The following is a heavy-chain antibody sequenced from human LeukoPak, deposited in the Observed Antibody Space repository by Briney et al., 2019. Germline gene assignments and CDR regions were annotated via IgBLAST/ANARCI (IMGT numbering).Heavy chain of an antibody. V-gene: IGHV1-18*01. D-gene: IGHD3-9*01. CDR2: ISAYNGNT. J-gene: IGHJ5*02. Sequence: ASVKVSCKASGYTFTSYGISWVRQAPGQGLEWMGWISAYNGNTNYAQKLQGRVTMTTDTSTSTAYMELRSLRSDDTAVYYCARWYYDILTGYYAPNWFDPWGQGTLVTVSS. CDR3: ARWYYDILTGYYAPNWFDP. CDR1: GYTFTSYG.